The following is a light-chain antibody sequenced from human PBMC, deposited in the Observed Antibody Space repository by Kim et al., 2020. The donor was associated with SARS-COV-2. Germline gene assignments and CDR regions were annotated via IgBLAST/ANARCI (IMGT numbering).Light chain of an antibody. Sequence: LGQEVRITCQGDSLRSYYASWYQQKPGQAPVLVIYGKNNRPSGIPDRFSGSSSGNTASLTITGAQAEDEADYYCNSRDSSGNHPGVFGTGTKVTVL. CDR1: SLRSYY. J-gene: IGLJ1*01. CDR3: NSRDSSGNHPGV. V-gene: IGLV3-19*01. CDR2: GKN.